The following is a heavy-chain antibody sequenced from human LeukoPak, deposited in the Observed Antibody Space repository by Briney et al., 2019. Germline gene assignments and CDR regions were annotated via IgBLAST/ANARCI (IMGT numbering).Heavy chain of an antibody. J-gene: IGHJ3*02. Sequence: ASVKVSCKASGYTFTGYYIHWVRQAPGQGLEWMGWINPNSGGTNYAQKFQGRVTMTRDTSISTAYMELSRLRSDDTAVYYCARGGLNYYDSSGYYSNDAFDIWGQGTMVTVSS. V-gene: IGHV1-2*02. CDR3: ARGGLNYYDSSGYYSNDAFDI. CDR1: GYTFTGYY. D-gene: IGHD3-22*01. CDR2: INPNSGGT.